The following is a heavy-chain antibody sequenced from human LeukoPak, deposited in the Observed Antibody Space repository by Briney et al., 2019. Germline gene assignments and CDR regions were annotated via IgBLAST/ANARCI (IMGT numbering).Heavy chain of an antibody. V-gene: IGHV3-30*03. CDR3: AREGCSSTSCYVPVI. CDR2: MSYDGSNK. J-gene: IGHJ4*02. CDR1: GFTFSSYG. Sequence: GRSLRLSCATSGFTFSSYGMHWVRQAPGKGLEWVAVMSYDGSNKYYADSVKGRFTISRDNSKNTLYLQMNSLRAEDTAVYYCAREGCSSTSCYVPVIWGQGTLVTVSS. D-gene: IGHD2-2*01.